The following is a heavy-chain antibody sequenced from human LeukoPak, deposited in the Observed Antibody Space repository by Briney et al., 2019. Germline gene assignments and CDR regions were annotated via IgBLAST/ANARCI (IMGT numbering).Heavy chain of an antibody. J-gene: IGHJ4*02. D-gene: IGHD2/OR15-2a*01. V-gene: IGHV1-2*02. CDR1: GYTFTGYY. CDR2: INPNSGGT. CDR3: ARGYCRSTTSCYFDY. Sequence: GASVKVSCKASGYTFTGYYIHWVRQAPGQGLEWMGWINPNSGGTNYAQKFQGRVTMTRDTSISTAYMELSSLRSDDTAVYYCARGYCRSTTSCYFDYWGQGTLVTVSS.